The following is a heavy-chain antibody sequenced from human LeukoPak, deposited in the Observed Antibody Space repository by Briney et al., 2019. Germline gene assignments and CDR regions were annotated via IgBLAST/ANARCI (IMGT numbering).Heavy chain of an antibody. Sequence: TGGSLRLSCAASGFTFSSYGMHWVRQAPGKGLEWVAVISYDGSNKYYADSVKGRFTISRDNSKNTLYLQMNSLRAEDTAVYYCARLREIPVFGVVTKSTSYFDYWGQGTLVTVSS. D-gene: IGHD3-3*01. CDR2: ISYDGSNK. V-gene: IGHV3-30*03. J-gene: IGHJ4*02. CDR1: GFTFSSYG. CDR3: ARLREIPVFGVVTKSTSYFDY.